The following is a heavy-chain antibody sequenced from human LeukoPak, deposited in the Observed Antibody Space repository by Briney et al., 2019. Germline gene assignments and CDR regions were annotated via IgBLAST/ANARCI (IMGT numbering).Heavy chain of an antibody. Sequence: GSVKVSCKASGYTFTSYGISWVRQAPGQGLEWMGWISVYNGITKYAQKVLGRVTISTDTSTSTAYMELRSLRSDDTAVYYCARLGSGEDDGGWVDYWGQGTLVTVPS. D-gene: IGHD3-10*01. CDR3: ARLGSGEDDGGWVDY. CDR1: GYTFTSYG. V-gene: IGHV1-18*01. CDR2: ISVYNGIT. J-gene: IGHJ4*02.